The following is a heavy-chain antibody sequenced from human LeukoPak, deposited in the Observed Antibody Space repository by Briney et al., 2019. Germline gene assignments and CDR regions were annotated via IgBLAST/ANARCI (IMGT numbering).Heavy chain of an antibody. Sequence: SETLSLTCTVSGGSISSSSYYWSWIRQPPGKGLEWIGYIYYSGSTNYNPSLKSRVTISVDTSKNQFSLKLSSVTAADTAVYYCARGSDFWSGYYPFDYWGQGTLVTVSS. V-gene: IGHV4-61*01. CDR2: IYYSGST. J-gene: IGHJ4*02. CDR1: GGSISSSSYY. CDR3: ARGSDFWSGYYPFDY. D-gene: IGHD3-3*01.